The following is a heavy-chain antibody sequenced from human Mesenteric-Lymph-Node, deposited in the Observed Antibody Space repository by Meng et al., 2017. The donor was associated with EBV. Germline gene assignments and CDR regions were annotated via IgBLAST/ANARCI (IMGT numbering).Heavy chain of an antibody. Sequence: LQVAGSGLVKPSQTLSLTRAVSGGSVSSGGHSRSWIRQPPGKGLEWIGYIYHTGSTYYNPSLKSRVTISIDTSKNQFSLKLSSVTAADTAVYFCARGFGDNNNWFGPWGQGTLVTVSS. D-gene: IGHD4-17*01. J-gene: IGHJ5*02. CDR3: ARGFGDNNNWFGP. V-gene: IGHV4-30-2*01. CDR1: GGSVSSGGHS. CDR2: IYHTGST.